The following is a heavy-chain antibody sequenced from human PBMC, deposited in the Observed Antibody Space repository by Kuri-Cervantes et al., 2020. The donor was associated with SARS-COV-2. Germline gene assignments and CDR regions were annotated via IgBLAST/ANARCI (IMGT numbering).Heavy chain of an antibody. CDR1: GLTFSSYS. CDR3: ATVSDYYDSSGYFLDFDY. CDR2: ISSSSSYI. Sequence: GESLKISCAASGLTFSSYSMNWVRQAPGKGLEWVSSISSSSSYIYYADSVKGRFTISRDNAKNSLYLQMNSLRAEDTAVYYCATVSDYYDSSGYFLDFDYWGQGTLVTVSS. J-gene: IGHJ4*02. D-gene: IGHD3-22*01. V-gene: IGHV3-21*01.